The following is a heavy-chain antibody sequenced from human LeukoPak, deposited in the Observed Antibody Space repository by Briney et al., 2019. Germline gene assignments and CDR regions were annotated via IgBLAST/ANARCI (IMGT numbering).Heavy chain of an antibody. V-gene: IGHV3-30*03. CDR3: ARSKVAGLTWYFDL. J-gene: IGHJ2*01. D-gene: IGHD4-23*01. Sequence: GGSLRLSCAASGFTFSSYGMYWVRQAPGKGLEWVAVISFDGSNKYYADSVRGRFTVSRDNSKNTLYLQMNSLRAEDTAVYYCARSKVAGLTWYFDLWGRGTLVIVSS. CDR2: ISFDGSNK. CDR1: GFTFSSYG.